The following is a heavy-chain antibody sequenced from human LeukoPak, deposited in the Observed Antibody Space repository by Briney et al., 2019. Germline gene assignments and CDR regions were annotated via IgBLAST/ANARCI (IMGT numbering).Heavy chain of an antibody. V-gene: IGHV1-2*02. Sequence: ASVKVSCKASGYTFTGYYMHWVRQAPGQGLEWMGWINPNSGGTNYAQKFQGRVAMTRDTSISTAYMELSRLRSEDTAVYYCARGPATAADGGEYNWFDPWGQGTLVTVSS. CDR2: INPNSGGT. D-gene: IGHD3-10*01. J-gene: IGHJ5*02. CDR1: GYTFTGYY. CDR3: ARGPATAADGGEYNWFDP.